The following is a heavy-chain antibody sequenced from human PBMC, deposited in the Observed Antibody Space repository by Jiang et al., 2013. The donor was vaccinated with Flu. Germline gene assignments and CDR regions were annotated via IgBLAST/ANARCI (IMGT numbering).Heavy chain of an antibody. D-gene: IGHD6-19*01. CDR3: ARHGPLGVAGFVWNWYFDL. CDR1: GGSISSSSYY. V-gene: IGHV4-39*01. J-gene: IGHJ2*01. Sequence: GPGLVKPSETLSLTCTVSGGSISSSSYYWGWIRQPPGKGLEWIGSIYYSGSTYYNPSLKSRVTISVDTSKNQFSLKLSSVTAADTAVYYCARHGPLGVAGFVWNWYFDLWGLAPWSLSPQ. CDR2: IYYSGST.